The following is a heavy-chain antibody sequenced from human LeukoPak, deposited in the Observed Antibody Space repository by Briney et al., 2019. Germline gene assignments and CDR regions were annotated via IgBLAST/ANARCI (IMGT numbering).Heavy chain of an antibody. CDR1: GFTFSSYD. J-gene: IGHJ6*02. V-gene: IGHV3-13*01. CDR3: ARELPRKYYDFWSGYYSTERDYYYYGMDV. Sequence: GGSLRLSCAASGFTFSSYDMHWVRQATGKGLEWVSAIGTAGDTYYPGSVKGRFTISRENAKNSLYLQMNSLRAGDTAVYYCARELPRKYYDFWSGYYSTERDYYYYGMDVWGQGTTVTVSS. CDR2: IGTAGDT. D-gene: IGHD3-3*01.